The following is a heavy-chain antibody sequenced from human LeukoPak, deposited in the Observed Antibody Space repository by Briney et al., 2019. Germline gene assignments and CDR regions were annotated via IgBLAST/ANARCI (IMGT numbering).Heavy chain of an antibody. D-gene: IGHD6-13*01. J-gene: IGHJ4*02. V-gene: IGHV3-23*01. CDR1: GFTFSSYA. Sequence: GGPLRLSCAASGFTFSSYAMSWVRQAPGKGLEWVSAISGGGGSTYYADSVKGRFTISRDNSKNTLYLQMNSLRAEDTAVYYCAKESGQQLVYDYWGQGTLVTVSS. CDR2: ISGGGGST. CDR3: AKESGQQLVYDY.